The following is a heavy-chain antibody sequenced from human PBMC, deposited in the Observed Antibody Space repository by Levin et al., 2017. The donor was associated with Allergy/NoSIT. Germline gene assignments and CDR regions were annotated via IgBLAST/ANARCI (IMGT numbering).Heavy chain of an antibody. CDR1: GFTFSSYS. D-gene: IGHD2-2*01. CDR3: ASSYCSSTSCYRDYYYYYGMDV. J-gene: IGHJ6*02. CDR2: ISSSSSYI. Sequence: GESLKISCAASGFTFSSYSMNWVRQAPGKGLEWVSSISSSSSYIYYADSVKGRFTISRDNAKNSLYLQMNSLRAEDTAVYYCASSYCSSTSCYRDYYYYYGMDVWGQGTTVTVSS. V-gene: IGHV3-21*01.